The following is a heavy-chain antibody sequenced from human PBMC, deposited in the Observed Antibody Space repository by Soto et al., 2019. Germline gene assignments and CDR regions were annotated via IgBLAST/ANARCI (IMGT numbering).Heavy chain of an antibody. J-gene: IGHJ6*02. Sequence: SVKVSCKASGGTFSSYAISWVRQAPGQGLEWMGGIIPIFGTANYAQKFQGRVTITADKSTSTAYMELSSLRSEDTAVYYCARSQYYDFWSGSPYYYYYGMDVWGQGTTVTVSS. V-gene: IGHV1-69*06. CDR1: GGTFSSYA. CDR2: IIPIFGTA. CDR3: ARSQYYDFWSGSPYYYYYGMDV. D-gene: IGHD3-3*01.